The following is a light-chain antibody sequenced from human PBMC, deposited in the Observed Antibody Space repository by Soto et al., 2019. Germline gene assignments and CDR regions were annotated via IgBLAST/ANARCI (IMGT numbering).Light chain of an antibody. J-gene: IGKJ3*01. CDR1: QGISSA. CDR3: QQFNSYPFT. V-gene: IGKV1-13*02. Sequence: AIQLTQSPSSLSAFVGDRVTITCRASQGISSALAWCQQKPGQAPNLLIYDASTLESGVPSRFSGSGSGTHFTLTISSLQPEDFAIYYCQQFNSYPFTFGPGTKVDV. CDR2: DAS.